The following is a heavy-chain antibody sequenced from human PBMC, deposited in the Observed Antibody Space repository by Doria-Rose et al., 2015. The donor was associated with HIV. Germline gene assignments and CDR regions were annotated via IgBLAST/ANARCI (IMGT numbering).Heavy chain of an antibody. D-gene: IGHD6-13*01. CDR1: GVSLSSPGVG. CDR2: IFSDDER. V-gene: IGHV2-26*01. J-gene: IGHJ4*02. Sequence: QITLKESGPALVKPTETLTLTCTVSGVSLSSPGVGVSWIRQPPGKALEWLANIFSDDERSYKTSLKSRLTISRRTSKSQVVLTMTDMDPVDTATYYCARIKSSRWYHKYYFDFWGQGTLVIVSA. CDR3: ARIKSSRWYHKYYFDF.